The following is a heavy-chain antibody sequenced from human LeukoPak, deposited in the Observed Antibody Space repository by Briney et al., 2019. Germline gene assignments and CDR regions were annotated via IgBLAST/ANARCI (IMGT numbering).Heavy chain of an antibody. Sequence: GGSLRLSCTASGFTFSSYEMNWVRQAPGKGLEWISFIDSGGGKILYADSVEGRFTTSRDDAKSSLHLEMNSLRAEDTAIYYCARDYGGDEDFDYWGQGTLVTVSS. D-gene: IGHD5-12*01. CDR1: GFTFSSYE. CDR2: IDSGGGKI. CDR3: ARDYGGDEDFDY. J-gene: IGHJ4*02. V-gene: IGHV3-48*03.